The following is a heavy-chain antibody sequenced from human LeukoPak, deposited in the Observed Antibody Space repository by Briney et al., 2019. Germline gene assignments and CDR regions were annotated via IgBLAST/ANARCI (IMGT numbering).Heavy chain of an antibody. Sequence: SQTLSLTCTVSGGSISSGSYHWSWIRQPAGKGLEWIGRIYTSGSTNYNPSLKSRVTISVDTSKNQFSLKLSSVTAADTAVYYCARDYYDSSGLNWFDPWGQGTLVTVSS. J-gene: IGHJ5*02. V-gene: IGHV4-61*02. CDR1: GGSISSGSYH. CDR2: IYTSGST. CDR3: ARDYYDSSGLNWFDP. D-gene: IGHD3-22*01.